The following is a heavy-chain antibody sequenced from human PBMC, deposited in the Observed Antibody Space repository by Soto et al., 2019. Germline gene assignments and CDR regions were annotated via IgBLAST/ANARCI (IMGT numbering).Heavy chain of an antibody. CDR1: GYTFTSYY. D-gene: IGHD3-10*01. CDR3: ARADRGNWFDP. CDR2: INPSGGST. Sequence: VASVKVSCKASGYTFTSYYMHWVRQAPGQGLGWMGIINPSGGSTSYAQKFQGRVTMTRDTSTSTVYMELSSLRSEDTAVYYCARADRGNWFDPWGQGTLVTVSS. V-gene: IGHV1-46*01. J-gene: IGHJ5*02.